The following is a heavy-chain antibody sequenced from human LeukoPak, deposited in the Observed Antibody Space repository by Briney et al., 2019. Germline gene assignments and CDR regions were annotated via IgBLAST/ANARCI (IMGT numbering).Heavy chain of an antibody. J-gene: IGHJ3*02. Sequence: QTGGSLRLSCAASGFTFSSYAMSWVRQAPGKGLEWVSAISGSGGSTYYADSVKGRFTISRDNSKNTLYLQMNSLRAEDTAVYYCAKDISAFGGITVDDAFDIWGLGTMVTVSS. CDR1: GFTFSSYA. D-gene: IGHD3-16*02. V-gene: IGHV3-23*01. CDR3: AKDISAFGGITVDDAFDI. CDR2: ISGSGGST.